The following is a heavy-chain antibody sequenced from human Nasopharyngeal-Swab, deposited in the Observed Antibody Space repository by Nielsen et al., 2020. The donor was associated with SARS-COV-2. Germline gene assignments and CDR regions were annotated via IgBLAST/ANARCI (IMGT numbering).Heavy chain of an antibody. Sequence: SQTLSLTCAISGDSVSSNSAAWNWIRQSPSRGFEWLGRTYYRSKWYNDYAVSVKSRITINPDTSKNQFSLQLNSVTPEDTAVYYCARESASSGWSDDAFDIWGQGTMVTVSS. D-gene: IGHD6-19*01. J-gene: IGHJ3*02. CDR3: ARESASSGWSDDAFDI. CDR1: GDSVSSNSAA. CDR2: TYYRSKWYN. V-gene: IGHV6-1*01.